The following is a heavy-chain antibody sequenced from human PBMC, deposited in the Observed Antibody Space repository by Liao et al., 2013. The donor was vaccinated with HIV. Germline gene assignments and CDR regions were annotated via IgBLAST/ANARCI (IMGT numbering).Heavy chain of an antibody. Sequence: QVQLQESGSGLVNPSETLSLTCSVSGGPISNYYWSWIRQPPGKGLEWIGYIYSSGSTSYSPSLSSRATMSVDTSKNQFSLKMTSVTAADTAVYYCARGRGWGAPYFDSWGQGTLVTVSS. CDR2: IYSSGST. D-gene: IGHD7-27*01. CDR1: GGPISNYY. CDR3: ARGRGWGAPYFDS. V-gene: IGHV4-4*08. J-gene: IGHJ4*02.